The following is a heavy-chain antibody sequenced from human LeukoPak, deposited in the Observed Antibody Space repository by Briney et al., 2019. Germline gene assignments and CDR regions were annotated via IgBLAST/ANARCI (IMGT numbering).Heavy chain of an antibody. CDR2: IHYTGST. V-gene: IGHV4-59*01. J-gene: IGHJ3*02. D-gene: IGHD3-22*01. CDR3: ARGRGYYDAFDI. CDR1: GGSISGYY. Sequence: SETLSLTCAVSGGSISGYYWSWIRQPPGKGLEWIGYIHYTGSTNYKPSLRSRVTISGDMSKNQFSLKLTSVTAADTAVYYCARGRGYYDAFDIWGQGTMVTVSS.